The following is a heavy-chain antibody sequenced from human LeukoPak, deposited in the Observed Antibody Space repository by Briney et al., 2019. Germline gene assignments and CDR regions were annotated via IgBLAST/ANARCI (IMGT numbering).Heavy chain of an antibody. Sequence: SQTLSLTCTVSGGSISSGGYYWSCIRPHPGKGLESTGYIYYSGSTYYNPALKSRVTISVDTSKNQCSLKLSSVTAADTAVYYCARDQSAVTFDYWGQGTLGTVSS. V-gene: IGHV4-31*03. CDR2: IYYSGST. CDR3: ARDQSAVTFDY. J-gene: IGHJ4*02. D-gene: IGHD2/OR15-2a*01. CDR1: GGSISSGGYY.